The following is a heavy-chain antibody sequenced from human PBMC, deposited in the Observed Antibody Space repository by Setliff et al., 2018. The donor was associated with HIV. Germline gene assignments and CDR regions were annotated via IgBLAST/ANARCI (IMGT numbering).Heavy chain of an antibody. D-gene: IGHD1-26*01. CDR1: GDSVSGYY. CDR2: MYSSGNS. J-gene: IGHJ4*02. CDR3: ARAVGASYATPYLDY. Sequence: LPETLSLTCGVSGDSVSGYYWIWVRQSPGKGLEWIGYMYSSGNSNYNPSLKSRVTMSVDTSNNQVSLYLSSVTAADTAVYYCARAVGASYATPYLDYWGRGTLVTVSS. V-gene: IGHV4-59*02.